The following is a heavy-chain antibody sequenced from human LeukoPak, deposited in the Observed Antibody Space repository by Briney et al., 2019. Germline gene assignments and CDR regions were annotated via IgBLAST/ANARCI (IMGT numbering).Heavy chain of an antibody. CDR1: GGSISSYY. D-gene: IGHD3-22*01. CDR2: IYYSGST. J-gene: IGHJ4*02. V-gene: IGHV4-59*01. Sequence: SETLSLTCTVSGGSISSYYWSWIRQPPGKGLEWIGYIYYSGSTNYNPSLKSRVTISVDTPKNQSSLKLSSVTAADTAVYYCARSSSSGYYGTFDYWGQGTLVTVSS. CDR3: ARSSSSGYYGTFDY.